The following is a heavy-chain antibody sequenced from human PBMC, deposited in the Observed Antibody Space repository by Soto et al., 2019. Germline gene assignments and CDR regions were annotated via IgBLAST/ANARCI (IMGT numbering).Heavy chain of an antibody. Sequence: PSETLSLTCTVSGGSISSGDYYWSWIRQPPGKGQEWIGYIYYSGSTYYNPSLKSRVTISVDTSKNQFSLKLSSVTAADTAVYYCARDLPAMWQLEDYYYSGMDVWGQGTTVTVYS. D-gene: IGHD6-6*01. CDR3: ARDLPAMWQLEDYYYSGMDV. CDR2: IYYSGST. J-gene: IGHJ6*02. CDR1: GGSISSGDYY. V-gene: IGHV4-30-4*01.